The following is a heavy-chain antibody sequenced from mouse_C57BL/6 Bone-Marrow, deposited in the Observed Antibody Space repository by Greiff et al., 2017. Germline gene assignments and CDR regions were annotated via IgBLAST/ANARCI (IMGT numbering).Heavy chain of an antibody. J-gene: IGHJ3*01. CDR2: IHPNSGST. CDR1: GYTFTSYW. CDR3: ARSKGIYGRFAY. V-gene: IGHV1-64*01. D-gene: IGHD1-1*01. Sequence: QVQLQQPGAELVKPGASVKLSCKASGYTFTSYWMHWVKQRPGQGLEWIGMIHPNSGSTNYNEKFKSKATLPVDKSSSTAYMQLSSLTSEDSAVYYCARSKGIYGRFAYWGQGTLVTVSA.